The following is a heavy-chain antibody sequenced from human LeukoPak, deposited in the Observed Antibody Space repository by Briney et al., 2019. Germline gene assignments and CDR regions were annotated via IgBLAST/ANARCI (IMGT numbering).Heavy chain of an antibody. Sequence: GGSPRHSSAASGVTFSIYWMHSVRHALGEGLVWVSRINTDGSTTTYAASVKGRFTISRDNAKNTLYLQMNSLRAEDTAVYYCARAADYYASGMFYWGQGTLVTVSS. D-gene: IGHD3-10*01. CDR3: ARAADYYASGMFY. J-gene: IGHJ4*02. CDR1: GVTFSIYW. CDR2: INTDGSTT. V-gene: IGHV3-74*01.